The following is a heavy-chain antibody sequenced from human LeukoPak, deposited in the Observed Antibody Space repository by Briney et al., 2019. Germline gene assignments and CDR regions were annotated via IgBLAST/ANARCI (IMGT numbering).Heavy chain of an antibody. J-gene: IGHJ6*02. CDR3: AKESDCSGGSCYNYYYYYGMDV. CDR1: GFTFSSYA. D-gene: IGHD2-15*01. CDR2: ISGSGGST. V-gene: IGHV3-23*01. Sequence: GGSLRLSCAASGFTFSSYAMIWVRQAPGKGLEWVSAISGSGGSTYYADSVKGRFTIARDNSKNTLYLQMNSLRAEDTAVYYCAKESDCSGGSCYNYYYYYGMDVWGQGTTVTVSS.